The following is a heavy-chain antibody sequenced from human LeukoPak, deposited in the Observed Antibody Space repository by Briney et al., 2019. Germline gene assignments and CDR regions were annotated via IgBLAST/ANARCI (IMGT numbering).Heavy chain of an antibody. Sequence: SETLSLTCAVYGGSFSGYYWSWIRQPPGKGLEWIGYIYYSGSTNYNPSLKSRVTISVDTSKNQFSLKLSSVTAADTAVYYCARGDGYVIYWGQGTLVTVSS. D-gene: IGHD5-24*01. CDR3: ARGDGYVIY. CDR2: IYYSGST. CDR1: GGSFSGYY. V-gene: IGHV4-59*01. J-gene: IGHJ4*02.